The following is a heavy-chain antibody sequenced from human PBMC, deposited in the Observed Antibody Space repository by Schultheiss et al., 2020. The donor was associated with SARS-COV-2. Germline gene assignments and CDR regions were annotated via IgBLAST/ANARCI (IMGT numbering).Heavy chain of an antibody. Sequence: SETLSLTCTVSGGSISSGGYYWSWIRQHPGKGLEWIGYIYYSGSTDYNPSLRSRVSMSVDTSKNQFSLKLSSVTAADTAVYYCARHDRYYFDYWGQGTLVTVSS. D-gene: IGHD3-16*02. CDR2: IYYSGST. CDR3: ARHDRYYFDY. V-gene: IGHV4-31*03. J-gene: IGHJ4*02. CDR1: GGSISSGGYY.